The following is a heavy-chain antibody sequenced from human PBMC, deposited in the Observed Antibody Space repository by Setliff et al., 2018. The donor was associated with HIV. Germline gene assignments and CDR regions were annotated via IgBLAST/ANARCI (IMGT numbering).Heavy chain of an antibody. J-gene: IGHJ3*02. CDR2: INPNSGGT. V-gene: IGHV1-2*06. D-gene: IGHD1-26*01. Sequence: ASVKVSCKASGYTFTGYYMHWVRQAPGQGLEWMGRINPNSGGTNYARKFQGRVTMTRDTSITTAYMELSRLRSDDTAVYYRARGTRVGANDAFDIWGQGTMGTVS. CDR1: GYTFTGYY. CDR3: ARGTRVGANDAFDI.